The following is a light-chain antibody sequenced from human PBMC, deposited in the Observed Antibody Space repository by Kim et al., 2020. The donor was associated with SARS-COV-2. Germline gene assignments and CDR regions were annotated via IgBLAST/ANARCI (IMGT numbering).Light chain of an antibody. CDR1: SSNIGNNY. J-gene: IGLJ3*02. CDR3: GAWDSSLSAWV. CDR2: DNN. V-gene: IGLV1-51*01. Sequence: QSVLTQPPSLSASPGQKVTISCSGSSSNIGNNYVSWYQHLPGTAPKLLIHDNNKRPSGIPDRFSGSKSGTSATLGITGLQTGDEADYYCGAWDSSLSAWVFGGGTKVTVL.